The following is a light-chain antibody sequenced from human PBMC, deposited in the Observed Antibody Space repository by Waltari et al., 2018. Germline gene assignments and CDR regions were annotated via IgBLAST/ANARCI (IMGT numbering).Light chain of an antibody. J-gene: IGKJ1*01. V-gene: IGKV3-11*01. Sequence: EIVLTQSPATLSLSPGERATLSCRASQSVSSYLGWYQQTPGQAPRLLIYDASNRATGIPAMFSGSGSGTDFTLTISSLEPEDFAVYYCQHYFNWPRTFGQGTKVEVK. CDR1: QSVSSY. CDR3: QHYFNWPRT. CDR2: DAS.